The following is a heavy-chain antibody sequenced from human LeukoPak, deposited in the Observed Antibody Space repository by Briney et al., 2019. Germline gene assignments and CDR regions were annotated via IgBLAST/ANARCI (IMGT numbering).Heavy chain of an antibody. Sequence: ASVKVSCKASGYTFTSYGISWVRQAPGQGLEWMGWISAYNGNTNYAQKLQGRVTMTTDTSTSTAHMELRSLRSDDTAVCYCARSIAAAGKAGYWGQGTLVTVSS. CDR1: GYTFTSYG. D-gene: IGHD6-13*01. CDR3: ARSIAAAGKAGY. CDR2: ISAYNGNT. J-gene: IGHJ4*02. V-gene: IGHV1-18*01.